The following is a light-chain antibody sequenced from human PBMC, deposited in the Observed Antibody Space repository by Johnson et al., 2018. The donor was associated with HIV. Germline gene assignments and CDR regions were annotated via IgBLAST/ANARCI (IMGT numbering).Light chain of an antibody. J-gene: IGLJ1*01. CDR3: VGWDSSLSGYV. CDR2: ENN. Sequence: QSVLTQPPSVSAAPGQKVTISCSGSNSNIGNNYVSWYQHLPGTAPKLLIYENNKRPSGIPDRFSGSKSGTSATLGITGLQTGDEADYYCVGWDSSLSGYVFGTGTTVTVL. CDR1: NSNIGNNY. V-gene: IGLV1-51*02.